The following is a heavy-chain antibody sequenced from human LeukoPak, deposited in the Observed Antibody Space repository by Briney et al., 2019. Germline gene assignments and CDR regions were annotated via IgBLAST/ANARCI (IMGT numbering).Heavy chain of an antibody. CDR2: INPNSGGT. J-gene: IGHJ3*02. Sequence: GASVKVSCKASGYTFTGYYMHWVRQAPGQGLEWMGWINPNSGGTNYAQKFQGRVTMTRDTSISTAYMELSRLRSDDTAVYYCARDRGYSYGYSAFDIWGQGTMVTVSS. CDR3: ARDRGYSYGYSAFDI. V-gene: IGHV1-2*02. D-gene: IGHD5-18*01. CDR1: GYTFTGYY.